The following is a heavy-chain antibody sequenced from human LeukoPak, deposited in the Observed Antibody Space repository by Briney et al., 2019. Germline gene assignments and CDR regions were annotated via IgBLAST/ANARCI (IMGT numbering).Heavy chain of an antibody. CDR2: VNPNSGGT. CDR3: ARGPMVRGVIARDDAFDI. Sequence: GASVKVSCKASRYTFSGYYMHWVRQAPGQGLEWMGWVNPNSGGTNYAQTFQGRVTLTRDTSITTAYMDLSRLTSDDTAVYYCARGPMVRGVIARDDAFDIWGQGTMVTVSS. V-gene: IGHV1-2*02. D-gene: IGHD3-10*01. J-gene: IGHJ3*02. CDR1: RYTFSGYY.